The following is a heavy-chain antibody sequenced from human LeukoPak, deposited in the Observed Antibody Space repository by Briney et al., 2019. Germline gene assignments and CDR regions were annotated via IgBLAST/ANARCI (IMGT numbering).Heavy chain of an antibody. D-gene: IGHD3-16*02. V-gene: IGHV3-30*02. CDR3: AKDRYTYMDV. CDR1: GFTFSSYG. J-gene: IGHJ6*03. Sequence: PGGSLRLSCAASGFTFSSYGMHWVRQAQGKGLEWVSFIRYDGSNKYYADSVKGRFTISRDNSKNTLSLLMNSLRAEDTAVYYCAKDRYTYMDVWGKGTTVTVSS. CDR2: IRYDGSNK.